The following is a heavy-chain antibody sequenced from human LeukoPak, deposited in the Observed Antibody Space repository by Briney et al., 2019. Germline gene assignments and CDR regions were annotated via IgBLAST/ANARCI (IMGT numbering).Heavy chain of an antibody. D-gene: IGHD6-19*01. CDR1: GFPFSEYG. J-gene: IGHJ4*02. V-gene: IGHV3-30*03. CDR2: ISYDGSDK. Sequence: PGGSLRLSCAASGFPFSEYGMHWVRQAPGKGLEWVAVISYDGSDKYYEDSVKGRFTISRDNTKNALYLQMNSLRVEDTAVYYCVREAGGSFDYWGQGTLVTVSS. CDR3: VREAGGSFDY.